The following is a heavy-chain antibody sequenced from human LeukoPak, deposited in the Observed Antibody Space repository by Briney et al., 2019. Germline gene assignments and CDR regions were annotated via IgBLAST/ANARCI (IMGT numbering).Heavy chain of an antibody. CDR1: GFTFSSYG. CDR3: ARGGRACDY. V-gene: IGHV3-30*03. J-gene: IGHJ4*02. Sequence: GGSLRLSCAASGFTFSSYGMHWVRQAPGKGLEWVAVISYDGSNKYYADSVKGRFTISRDNSKNTLYLQMNSLRAEDTAVYYCARGGRACDYWGQGTLVTVSS. CDR2: ISYDGSNK. D-gene: IGHD1-26*01.